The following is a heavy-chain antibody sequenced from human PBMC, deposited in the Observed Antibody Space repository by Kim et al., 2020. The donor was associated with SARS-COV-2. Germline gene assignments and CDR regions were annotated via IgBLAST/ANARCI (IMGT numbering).Heavy chain of an antibody. CDR2: ISENSGSI. V-gene: IGHV3-23*01. D-gene: IGHD2-15*01. Sequence: GGSLRLSCAASGFTFSNHGMSWVRQAPGKGLEWVSVISENSGSIYYGDSVKGRFTISRDNSKNTVHLQMNSLRVEDTAVYYCGKCSGGSCLDSYFDYWGPGTLVTISS. J-gene: IGHJ4*02. CDR3: GKCSGGSCLDSYFDY. CDR1: GFTFSNHG.